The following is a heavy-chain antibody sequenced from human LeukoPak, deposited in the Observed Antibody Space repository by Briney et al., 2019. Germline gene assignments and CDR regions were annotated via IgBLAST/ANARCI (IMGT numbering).Heavy chain of an antibody. CDR2: IYPTSGGT. CDR3: AAIPLGTKRHDY. D-gene: IGHD7-27*01. J-gene: IGHJ4*02. V-gene: IGHV1-2*02. CDR1: GYTFTDYY. Sequence: GASVKVSCKTSGYTFTDYYIHWVRQAPGQGLEWMGWIYPTSGGTKYAQRFQGRVALTRDTSISTAYMELSRLESDDTAVYYCAAIPLGTKRHDYWGQGTLVTVSS.